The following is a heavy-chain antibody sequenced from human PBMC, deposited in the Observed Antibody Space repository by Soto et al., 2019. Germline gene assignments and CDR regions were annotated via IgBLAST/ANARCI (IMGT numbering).Heavy chain of an antibody. CDR3: VKESIGRVLTPVYWHFDI. CDR2: TSGGGEVA. V-gene: IGHV3-23*01. Sequence: EEQLLESGGGLVQPGGTLRLSCAASGFTFINYAMNWVRQAPGKGLEWVSGTSGGGEVAFYADSVKGGFTISRDNNKNTLDLQMNSLRVEDTALYYCVKESIGRVLTPVYWHFDIWGCGMRVTFSS. CDR1: GFTFINYA. J-gene: IGHJ2*01. D-gene: IGHD3-22*01.